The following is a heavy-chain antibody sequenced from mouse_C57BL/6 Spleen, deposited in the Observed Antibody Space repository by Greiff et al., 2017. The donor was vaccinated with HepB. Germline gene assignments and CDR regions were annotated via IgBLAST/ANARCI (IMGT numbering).Heavy chain of an antibody. CDR1: GYSITSGYY. Sequence: VQLQQSGPGLVKPSQSLSLTCSVTGYSITSGYYWNWIRQFPGNKLEWMGYISYDGSNNYNPSLKNRISITRDTSKNQFFLKFNSVTTEDTATYYCARSYYAMDYWGQGTSVTVSS. CDR3: ARSYYAMDY. CDR2: ISYDGSN. J-gene: IGHJ4*01. V-gene: IGHV3-6*01.